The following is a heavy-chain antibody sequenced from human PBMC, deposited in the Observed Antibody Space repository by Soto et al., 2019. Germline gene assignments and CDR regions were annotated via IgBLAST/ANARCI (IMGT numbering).Heavy chain of an antibody. V-gene: IGHV4-34*02. D-gene: IGHD5-18*01. CDR3: ARGQDRAKVGY. CDR2: IHPSGST. CDR1: GGSFSGYY. Sequence: QVQLQLWGAGLLRPSETLSLTCAVYGGSFSGYYWSWIRQPPGMGLEWIGEIHPSGSTDYSPSLKSRVSISADTSRDQFSLKLSSATAADTAIYYCARGQDRAKVGYWGQGTLVTVSS. J-gene: IGHJ4*02.